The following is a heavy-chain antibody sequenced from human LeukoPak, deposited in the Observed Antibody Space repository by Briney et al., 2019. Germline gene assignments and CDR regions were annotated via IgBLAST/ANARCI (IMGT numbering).Heavy chain of an antibody. D-gene: IGHD3-10*01. CDR3: ARGRDYYGSGSYYNDFDY. CDR1: GGSISIYY. CDR2: IYYSGNT. J-gene: IGHJ4*02. V-gene: IGHV4-59*12. Sequence: KSSETLSLTCTVSGGSISIYYWSWIRQPPGKGLEWIGYIYYSGNTNYNPSLKSRVTISVDTSKNQFSLKLSSVTAADTAVYYCARGRDYYGSGSYYNDFDYWGQGTLVTVSS.